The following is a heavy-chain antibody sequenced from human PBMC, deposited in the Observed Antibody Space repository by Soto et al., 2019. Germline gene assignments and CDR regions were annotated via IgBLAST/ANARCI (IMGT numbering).Heavy chain of an antibody. Sequence: GGSLRLSCAASGFTFTRYSMNWVRQAPGKGLEWVSSISSTTNYIYYGDSMKGRFTISRDNAKNSLYLEMNSLRAEDTAVYYCARDMSYLAENHYDISPGYHKPLYYYGMDVWGQGTTVTVSS. J-gene: IGHJ6*02. CDR2: ISSTTNYI. CDR1: GFTFTRYS. V-gene: IGHV3-21*06. CDR3: ARDMSYLAENHYDISPGYHKPLYYYGMDV. D-gene: IGHD3-9*01.